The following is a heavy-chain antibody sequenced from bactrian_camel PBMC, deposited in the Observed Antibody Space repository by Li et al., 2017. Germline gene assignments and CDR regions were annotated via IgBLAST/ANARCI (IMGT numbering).Heavy chain of an antibody. CDR1: GYIGSNYV. Sequence: HVQLVESGGGSVQAGGSLRLSCAVSGYIGSNYVLGWFRQLPGKQREGIAAIDGDGRTTYAASVEGRFTISRDNAKKAVYLQMASLKPEDTARYYCATDLKLLGTIWFACGPGRDFTSWGQGTQVTVS. V-gene: IGHV3S53*01. D-gene: IGHD2*01. CDR3: ATDLKLLGTIWFACGPGRDFTS. J-gene: IGHJ4*01. CDR2: IDGDGRT.